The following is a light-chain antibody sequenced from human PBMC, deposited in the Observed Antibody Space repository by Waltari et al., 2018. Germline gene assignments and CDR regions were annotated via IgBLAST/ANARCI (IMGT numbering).Light chain of an antibody. CDR3: QQHDNLPLA. J-gene: IGKJ4*01. V-gene: IGKV1-33*01. Sequence: EIQMTQSPSSLSTSVGDRVTITCQTSQDISNYLNWYQQKPGKAPKLPIYAASNLETGVPSRFSGSGSGTNFTFTISSLQPEDIATYYCQQHDNLPLAFGGGTKVEIK. CDR2: AAS. CDR1: QDISNY.